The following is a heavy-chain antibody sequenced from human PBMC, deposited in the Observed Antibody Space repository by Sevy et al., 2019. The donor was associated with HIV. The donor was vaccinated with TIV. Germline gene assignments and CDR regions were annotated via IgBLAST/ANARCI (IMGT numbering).Heavy chain of an antibody. CDR3: ARSGRPGEFQIYYAAQIDY. CDR2: IYYSGST. J-gene: IGHJ4*02. Sequence: SETLSLTFTVSGGSISSSSYYWGWIRQPPGKGLEWIGSIYYSGSTYYNPSLKSRVTISVDTSKNQFSLKLSSVTAADTAVYYCARSGRPGEFQIYYAAQIDYWGQGTLVTVSS. CDR1: GGSISSSSYY. D-gene: IGHD3-16*01. V-gene: IGHV4-39*01.